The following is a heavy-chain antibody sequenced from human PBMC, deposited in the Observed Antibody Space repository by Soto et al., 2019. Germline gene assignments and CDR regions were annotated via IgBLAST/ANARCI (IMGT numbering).Heavy chain of an antibody. CDR1: GYTFTSYW. J-gene: IGHJ4*02. D-gene: IGHD3-10*01. CDR2: LNSIRGST. V-gene: IGHV1-46*01. CDR3: SRTSARAVRAYLDY. Sequence: ASVTVSCNSSGYTFTSYWMHCVRQAPGQGLEWLGLLNSIRGSTTYAEKFQGRVFMTRDTSTSTFYMELSSLRCDDTAADHFSRTSARAVRAYLDYWVQGTLVSV.